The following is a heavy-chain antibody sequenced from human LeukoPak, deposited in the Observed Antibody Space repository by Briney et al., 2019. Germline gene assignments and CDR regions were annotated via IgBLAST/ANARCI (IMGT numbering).Heavy chain of an antibody. D-gene: IGHD5/OR15-5a*01. CDR1: GFTFSAYA. V-gene: IGHV3-23*01. Sequence: GGSLRLSCAASGFTFSAYAMTWVRQAPGKGLEWVSTIAYAGTFYADSVKGRFTLSRDDSKDTLSLQMNSLRAEDTALYYCVKCLHLLDVWGEGTSVTVSS. J-gene: IGHJ6*04. CDR2: IAYAGT. CDR3: VKCLHLLDV.